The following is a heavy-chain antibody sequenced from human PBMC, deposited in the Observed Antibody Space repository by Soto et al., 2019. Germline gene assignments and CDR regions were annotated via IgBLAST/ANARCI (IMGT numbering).Heavy chain of an antibody. CDR3: ARPRDYDILTALDY. V-gene: IGHV3-30-3*01. D-gene: IGHD3-9*01. J-gene: IGHJ4*02. Sequence: QVQLVESGGGVVQPGRSLRLSCAASGFTFSSYAMHWVRQAPGKGLEWVAVISYDGSNKYYADSVKGRFTISRDNSKNTLYLQMNSLRAEDTAVYYCARPRDYDILTALDYCGQGTLVTVSS. CDR2: ISYDGSNK. CDR1: GFTFSSYA.